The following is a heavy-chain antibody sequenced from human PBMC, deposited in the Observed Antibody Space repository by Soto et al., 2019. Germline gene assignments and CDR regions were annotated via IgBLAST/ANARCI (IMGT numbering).Heavy chain of an antibody. J-gene: IGHJ5*02. CDR3: ARSVRVAAQPNSYNWFDP. Sequence: GGSLRLSCAASGFTFSSYAMHWVRQAPGKGLEWVAVISYDGSNKYYADSVKGRFTISRDNSKDTLYLQMNSLRAEDTAVYYCARSVRVAAQPNSYNWFDPWGQGTLVTVSS. D-gene: IGHD6-6*01. CDR2: ISYDGSNK. CDR1: GFTFSSYA. V-gene: IGHV3-30-3*01.